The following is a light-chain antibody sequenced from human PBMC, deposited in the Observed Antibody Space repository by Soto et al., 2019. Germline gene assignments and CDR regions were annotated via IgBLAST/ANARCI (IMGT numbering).Light chain of an antibody. CDR2: GAS. J-gene: IGKJ4*01. CDR1: QSVSSS. CDR3: PQYNNLPLP. V-gene: IGKV3-15*01. Sequence: IRLKLSPAAVSLNKGERATLSCRASQSVSSSYVAWYQQKPGQAPRLLIYGASTRATGIPARFSGSGSGTEFTLTIIILQAEDVTVYYCPQYNNLPLPFGEVTNVDVK.